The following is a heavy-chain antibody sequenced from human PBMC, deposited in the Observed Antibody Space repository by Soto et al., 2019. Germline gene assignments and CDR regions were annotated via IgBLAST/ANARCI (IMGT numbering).Heavy chain of an antibody. D-gene: IGHD3-10*01. CDR2: ISSGSGTI. J-gene: IGHJ6*02. Sequence: EVQLVDSGGGLVQPGGSLRLSCVASGFTSSTYSMNWVRQAPGKGLEWVSYISSGSGTIYYADSVKGRFTISRDNAKNSMFLQMNSLRDEETAVYYCARARGSGTLYAMDVWGQGTTVTVSS. V-gene: IGHV3-48*02. CDR3: ARARGSGTLYAMDV. CDR1: GFTSSTYS.